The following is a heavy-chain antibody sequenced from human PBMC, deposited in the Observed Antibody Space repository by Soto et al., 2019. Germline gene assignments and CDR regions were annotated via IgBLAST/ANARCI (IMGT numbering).Heavy chain of an antibody. D-gene: IGHD4-17*01. CDR1: GYNFRSNG. J-gene: IGHJ4*02. CDR2: ISAYSGNT. Sequence: QVQLVQSGGEVRKPGASVKVSCKASGYNFRSNGISWVRQAPGQGLEWMAWISAYSGNTNYAQSIQGRVTVTRDTSTSTTYMELRSLRSGDTAVYYCASWAGQVHDFGGPFDHWGQGTLVTVSS. CDR3: ASWAGQVHDFGGPFDH. V-gene: IGHV1-18*04.